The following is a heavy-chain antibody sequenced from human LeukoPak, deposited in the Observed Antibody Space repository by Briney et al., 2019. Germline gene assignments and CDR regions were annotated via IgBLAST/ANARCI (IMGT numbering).Heavy chain of an antibody. CDR3: ARYSFMVRGVIIGGFDY. CDR1: GGSISSYY. V-gene: IGHV4-59*12. D-gene: IGHD3-10*01. CDR2: IYYSGST. J-gene: IGHJ4*02. Sequence: SETLSLTCTVSGGSISSYYWSWIRQPPGKGLEWIGYIYYSGSTNYNPSLKSRVTISVDTSKNQFSLKLSSVTAADTAAYYCARYSFMVRGVIIGGFDYWGQGTLVTVSS.